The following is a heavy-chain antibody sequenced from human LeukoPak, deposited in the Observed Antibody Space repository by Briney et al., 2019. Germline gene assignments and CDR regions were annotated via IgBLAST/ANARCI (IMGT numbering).Heavy chain of an antibody. CDR1: GFTFSSYS. CDR2: ISSSSSYI. J-gene: IGHJ6*03. CDR3: ARVPAAILEEYYYYYMDV. V-gene: IGHV3-21*01. D-gene: IGHD2-2*02. Sequence: GGSLRLSCAASGFTFSSYSMNWVRQAPGKGLECVSSISSSSSYIYYADSVKGRFTISRDNAKNSLYLQMNSLRAEDTAVYYCARVPAAILEEYYYYYMDVWGKGTTVTVSS.